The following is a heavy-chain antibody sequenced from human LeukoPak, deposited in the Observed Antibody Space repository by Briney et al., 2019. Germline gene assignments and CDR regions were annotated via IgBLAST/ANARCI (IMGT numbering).Heavy chain of an antibody. CDR3: ARAKYSGSKHVNFDY. V-gene: IGHV1-2*02. CDR1: GYTFTGYY. CDR2: INPNSGGT. D-gene: IGHD1-26*01. J-gene: IGHJ4*02. Sequence: ASVKVSCKASGYTFTGYYMHWVRQAPGQGLEWMGWINPNSGGTNYAQKLQGRVTMTRDTSISTAYMELSRLRSDDTAVYYCARAKYSGSKHVNFDYWGQGTLVTVSS.